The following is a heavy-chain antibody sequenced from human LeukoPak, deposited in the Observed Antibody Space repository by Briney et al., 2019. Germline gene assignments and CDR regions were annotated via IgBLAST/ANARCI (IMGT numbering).Heavy chain of an antibody. CDR1: GFTFSDYY. Sequence: GGSLRLSCAASGFTFSDYYMSWIRQAPGKGLEWVSYISSSGSTIYYADSVKGRFTISRDNSKNTLYLQMNSLRAEDTAVYYCAKGGAPLYPYYFDYWGQGTLVTVSS. D-gene: IGHD2-2*02. CDR3: AKGGAPLYPYYFDY. V-gene: IGHV3-11*01. J-gene: IGHJ4*02. CDR2: ISSSGSTI.